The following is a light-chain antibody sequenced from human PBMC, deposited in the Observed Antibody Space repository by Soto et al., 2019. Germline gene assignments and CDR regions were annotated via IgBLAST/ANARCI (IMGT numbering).Light chain of an antibody. CDR1: QSVSSTY. CDR3: QQYVASPWT. J-gene: IGKJ1*01. Sequence: EIVLTQSPGTLSLSPGERASLSCRVSQSVSSTYVAGYQQKPGQAPRHHIYGASTRATGIPDRFSGSGSGTDFTLTISRLEPEDFAGYYCQQYVASPWTFGQGTKVDI. CDR2: GAS. V-gene: IGKV3-20*01.